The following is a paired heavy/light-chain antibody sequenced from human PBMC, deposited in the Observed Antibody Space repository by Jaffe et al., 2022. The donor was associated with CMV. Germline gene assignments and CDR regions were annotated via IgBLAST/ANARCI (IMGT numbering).Heavy chain of an antibody. D-gene: IGHD3-3*01. CDR1: SGSISSTNYY. CDR2: IFSSGTT. Sequence: QLQLQESGPGLVKPLETLSLTCTVSSGSISSTNYYWVWIRQPPGKGLEWIGCIFSSGTTFYNPSLRSRFTISVDPSRNQFSLEVTSVTAADMAVYYCARGKSGIDDFDVWGQGTMVTVSS. CDR3: ARGKSGIDDFDV. V-gene: IGHV4-39*01. J-gene: IGHJ3*01.
Light chain of an antibody. CDR3: GTWDTSLHTGV. J-gene: IGLJ3*02. CDR2: END. V-gene: IGLV1-51*01. CDR1: SSNIGNKY. Sequence: QSVLTQPPSVSAAPGQKVTISCSGSSSNIGNKYVSWYQQLPGTAPKLLIYENDKRPSGIPDRFSGSKSGTSATLGITGLRTGDEADYYCGTWDTSLHTGVFGGGTKLTVL.